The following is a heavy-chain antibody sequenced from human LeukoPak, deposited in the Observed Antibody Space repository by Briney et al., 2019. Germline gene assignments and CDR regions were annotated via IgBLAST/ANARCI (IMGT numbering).Heavy chain of an antibody. CDR1: GFSFSSYG. CDR2: ISSSSTYM. J-gene: IGHJ4*02. Sequence: GGPLRLSCAASGFSFSSYGMHWVRQAPGRGLEWVSCISSSSTYMLYADSAKGRFTISRDNAKNSLYLQMNSLRAEDTAVYYCARDISDDYWGQGTLVTVSS. V-gene: IGHV3-21*01. D-gene: IGHD1-26*01. CDR3: ARDISDDY.